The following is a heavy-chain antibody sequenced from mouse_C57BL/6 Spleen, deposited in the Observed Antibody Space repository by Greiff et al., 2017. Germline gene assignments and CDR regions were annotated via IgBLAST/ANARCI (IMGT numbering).Heavy chain of an antibody. CDR2: INPSTGGT. CDR3: ANYGNYYFDY. Sequence: VQLQQSGPELVKPGASVKISCKASGYSFTGYYMNWVKQSPEKSLEWIGEINPSTGGTTYNQKFKAKATLTVDKSSSTAYMQLKSLTSEDSAVYYCANYGNYYFDYWGQGTTLTVSS. CDR1: GYSFTGYY. D-gene: IGHD2-1*01. J-gene: IGHJ2*01. V-gene: IGHV1-42*01.